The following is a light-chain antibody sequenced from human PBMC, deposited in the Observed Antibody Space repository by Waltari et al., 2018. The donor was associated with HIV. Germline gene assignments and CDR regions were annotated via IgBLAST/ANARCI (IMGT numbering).Light chain of an antibody. CDR3: HVWDSAGDGHV. J-gene: IGLJ1*01. CDR1: NVGSNS. CDR2: DDT. Sequence: SYVLTQPPSESVAPGQTARVTCGGQNVGSNSVHWYQQKAGQPPTLVLYDDTDRPSGIPERVAGSNSGNTATLTSSRVEVGDEADYYCHVWDSAGDGHVFGSGTKVTV. V-gene: IGLV3-21*02.